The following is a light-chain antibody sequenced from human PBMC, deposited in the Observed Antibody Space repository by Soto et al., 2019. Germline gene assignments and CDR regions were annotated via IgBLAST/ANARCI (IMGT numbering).Light chain of an antibody. J-gene: IGLJ2*01. CDR1: SSNIGSYS. Sequence: QSLLTQPPSVSAAPGQKVTISCSGSSSNIGSYSVSWYQQLPGTAPKLLIYENYERPSGIPDRFSGSKSGTSATLGITGLQTGDEADYYCGAWDGSLTGGVFGGGTKLTVL. CDR2: ENY. V-gene: IGLV1-51*02. CDR3: GAWDGSLTGGV.